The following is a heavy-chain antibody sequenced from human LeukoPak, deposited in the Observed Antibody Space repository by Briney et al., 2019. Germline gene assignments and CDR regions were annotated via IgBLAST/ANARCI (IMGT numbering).Heavy chain of an antibody. V-gene: IGHV3-66*02. D-gene: IGHD6-13*01. CDR2: IYSGGST. Sequence: GGSLRLSCAASGFTVSSNYMSWVRQAPGKGLEWVSVIYSGGSTYYADSVKGRFTISRDNSKNTLYLQMNSLRAEDTAVYYCARAGDSGSWYRPFDPWGQGTLVTVSS. CDR1: GFTVSSNY. CDR3: ARAGDSGSWYRPFDP. J-gene: IGHJ5*02.